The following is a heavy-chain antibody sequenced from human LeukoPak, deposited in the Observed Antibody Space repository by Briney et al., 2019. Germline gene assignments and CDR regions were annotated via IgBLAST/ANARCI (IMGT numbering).Heavy chain of an antibody. D-gene: IGHD3-10*01. Sequence: SETLSLTCAVYGGSFSGYYWSWIRQPPGKGLEWIGEINHSGSTNYNPSLKSRVTISVDTSKNQFSLKLSSVTAADTAVYYCARDHAYYYGSGINWFDPWGQGTLVTVSS. J-gene: IGHJ5*02. CDR2: INHSGST. CDR3: ARDHAYYYGSGINWFDP. V-gene: IGHV4-34*01. CDR1: GGSFSGYY.